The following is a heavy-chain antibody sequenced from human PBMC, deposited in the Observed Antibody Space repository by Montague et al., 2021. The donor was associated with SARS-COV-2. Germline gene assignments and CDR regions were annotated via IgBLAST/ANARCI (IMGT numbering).Heavy chain of an antibody. Sequence: SLRLSCAASGFTFSSYAMSWVRQAPGKGLEWVSDIYSSGSSTYYADSVKGRFTISRDNSKNTLYLQMNSLRAEDTAVYYCAKHPRHDYAEWGQGTMVTVSS. CDR1: GFTFSSYA. CDR2: IYSSGSST. V-gene: IGHV3-23*03. J-gene: IGHJ3*01. CDR3: AKHPRHDYAE. D-gene: IGHD4-17*01.